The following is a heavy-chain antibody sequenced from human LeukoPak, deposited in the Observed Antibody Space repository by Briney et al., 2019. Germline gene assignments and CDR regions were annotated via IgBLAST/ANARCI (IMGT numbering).Heavy chain of an antibody. V-gene: IGHV3-74*01. D-gene: IGHD6-19*01. J-gene: IGHJ4*02. Sequence: GGSLRLSCAASGFTFSSYWMHWVRQAPGKGLVWVSRINSDGSSTSYADSVKGRFTISRDNAKNTLYLQMNSLRAEDTAVYHCARASVAGTLIGYWGQGTLVTVSS. CDR3: ARASVAGTLIGY. CDR1: GFTFSSYW. CDR2: INSDGSST.